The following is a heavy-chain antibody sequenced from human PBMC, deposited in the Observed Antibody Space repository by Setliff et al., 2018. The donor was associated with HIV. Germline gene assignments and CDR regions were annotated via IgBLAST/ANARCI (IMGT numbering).Heavy chain of an antibody. CDR2: IFNSGQT. D-gene: IGHD1-1*01. Sequence: SETLSLTCAVSGYYISGGYYWCWIRQPPGKGLEWIGCIFNSGQTYYNPSLNSRIAISMDTSENQFSLRLTSVTAADTALYFCARAPPGIQLLTTTNGPYYFDLWGQGLLVTVSS. CDR1: GYYISGGYY. J-gene: IGHJ4*02. CDR3: ARAPPGIQLLTTTNGPYYFDL. V-gene: IGHV4-38-2*01.